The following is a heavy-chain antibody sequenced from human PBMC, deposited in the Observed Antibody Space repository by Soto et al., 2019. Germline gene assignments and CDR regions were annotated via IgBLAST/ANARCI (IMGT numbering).Heavy chain of an antibody. CDR1: GYTFSNYG. V-gene: IGHV1-18*04. D-gene: IGHD3-9*01. CDR3: ARGDILTGYFDF. J-gene: IGHJ4*02. CDR2: ISTYNDDT. Sequence: GASVKVSCKAAGYTFSNYGVTWVRQAAGQALEWMGCISTYNDDTNYAQNLQGRITLTTDTSTSTAYMELRSLTLDDTAPYFCARGDILTGYFDFWGQGTLVTVSS.